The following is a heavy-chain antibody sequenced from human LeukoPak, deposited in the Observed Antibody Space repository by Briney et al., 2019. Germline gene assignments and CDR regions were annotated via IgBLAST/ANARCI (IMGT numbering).Heavy chain of an antibody. CDR3: ARSAFWSGYPYYFYYYMDV. CDR1: GYTFTTYD. CDR2: MNPDNGDA. V-gene: IGHV1-8*03. D-gene: IGHD3-3*01. J-gene: IGHJ6*03. Sequence: ASVTVSFKASGYTFTTYDINWVRQASGQGPEWLGWMNPDNGDAGYSQKFQGRVAITRNTSISTAYMELSSLRSEDTAVYYCARSAFWSGYPYYFYYYMDVWGKGTTVTVSS.